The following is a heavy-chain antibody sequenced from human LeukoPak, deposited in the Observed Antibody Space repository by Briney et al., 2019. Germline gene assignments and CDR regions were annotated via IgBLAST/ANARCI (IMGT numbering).Heavy chain of an antibody. CDR1: GYIFTTYG. J-gene: IGHJ4*02. D-gene: IGHD3-22*01. CDR3: ARVPYYYDSSGYYSNDY. Sequence: ASVKVSCKASGYIFTTYGIDWVRQAPGQGLEWMGWISGYNGATNYAQNFQGRVTMTTDTSTSTAYMELRSLRSDETAVYYCARVPYYYDSSGYYSNDYWGQGTLVTVSS. CDR2: ISGYNGAT. V-gene: IGHV1-18*01.